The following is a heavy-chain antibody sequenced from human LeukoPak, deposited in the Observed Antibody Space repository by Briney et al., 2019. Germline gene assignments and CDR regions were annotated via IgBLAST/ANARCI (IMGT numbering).Heavy chain of an antibody. CDR1: GGSISSYY. D-gene: IGHD5-18*01. Sequence: SETLSLTCTVSGGSISSYYWSWIRQPPGKGLEWIGYINYSGSTNYNPSLKSRVTISIDTSNYQFSLKLSSVTAADTAVYYCARVRGYGYYFDYWGQGTLVTVSS. J-gene: IGHJ4*02. CDR3: ARVRGYGYYFDY. V-gene: IGHV4-59*01. CDR2: INYSGST.